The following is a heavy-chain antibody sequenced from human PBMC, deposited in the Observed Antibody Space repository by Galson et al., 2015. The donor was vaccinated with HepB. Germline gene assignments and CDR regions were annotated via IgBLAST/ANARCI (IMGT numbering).Heavy chain of an antibody. CDR1: GFTVSSNY. Sequence: SLRLSCAASGFTVSSNYMSWVRQAPGKGLEWVPVIYSGGSTYYADSVKGRFTISRDNSKNTLYLQMNSLRAEDTAVYYCARDGYSSSWYVRYFDLWGRGTLVTVSS. CDR2: IYSGGST. J-gene: IGHJ2*01. V-gene: IGHV3-66*01. D-gene: IGHD6-13*01. CDR3: ARDGYSSSWYVRYFDL.